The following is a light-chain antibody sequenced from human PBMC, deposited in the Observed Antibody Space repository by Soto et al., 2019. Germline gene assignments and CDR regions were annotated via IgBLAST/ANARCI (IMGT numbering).Light chain of an antibody. Sequence: QSALTQPASVAGSPGQSITITCTGTSSDVGRWNYVSWYQQHPGKAPKLMVYEVSNRPSGVSSRFSGSKSGYTASLTISGLXAEDEADYYCSSFTSSSTLDVFGTGTKVTVL. CDR3: SSFTSSSTLDV. J-gene: IGLJ1*01. CDR1: SSDVGRWNY. V-gene: IGLV2-14*01. CDR2: EVS.